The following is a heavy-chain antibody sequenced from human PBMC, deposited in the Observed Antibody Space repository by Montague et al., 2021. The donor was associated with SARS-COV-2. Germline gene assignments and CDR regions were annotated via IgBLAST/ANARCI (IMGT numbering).Heavy chain of an antibody. D-gene: IGHD3-22*01. CDR1: GGSITNNIDY. CDR2: IYYTGNT. CDR3: ARLKRYFDSSGSPSAFDF. J-gene: IGHJ3*01. Sequence: SETLSLTCTVSGGSITNNIDYWAWIRQPPGKGLEWIGSIYYTGNTYYNPSLKGRVTISVVTSKNHFTLKLSSVTAAETAVYYCARLKRYFDSSGSPSAFDFWGQGTKVTVSS. V-gene: IGHV4-39*02.